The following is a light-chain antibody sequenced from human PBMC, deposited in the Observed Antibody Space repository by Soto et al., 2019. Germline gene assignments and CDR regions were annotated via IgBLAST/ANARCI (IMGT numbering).Light chain of an antibody. J-gene: IGKJ2*01. Sequence: DIQLTQSPSTLSASVGDRDTITCRASESITTWLAWYQQKPGKAPKVLIHDASTLESGVPSRFSGSGSGTEFSLTISSLQPDDFAAYFCHQYNTYPYTFGQGTKLETK. V-gene: IGKV1-5*01. CDR2: DAS. CDR3: HQYNTYPYT. CDR1: ESITTW.